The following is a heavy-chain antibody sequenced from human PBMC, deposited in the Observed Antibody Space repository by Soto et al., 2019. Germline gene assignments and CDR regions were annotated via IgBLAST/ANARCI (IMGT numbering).Heavy chain of an antibody. CDR1: GFSLSTSGVG. D-gene: IGHD5-18*01. V-gene: IGHV2-5*01. Sequence: GSGPTLVNPTQTLTLTCTFSGFSLSTSGVGVGWIRQPPGKALEWLALIYWNDDKRYSPSLKSRLTITKDTSKNQVVLTMTNMDPVDTATYYCAHRRSPAYSYGQDAFDIWGQGTMVTVSS. CDR2: IYWNDDK. J-gene: IGHJ3*02. CDR3: AHRRSPAYSYGQDAFDI.